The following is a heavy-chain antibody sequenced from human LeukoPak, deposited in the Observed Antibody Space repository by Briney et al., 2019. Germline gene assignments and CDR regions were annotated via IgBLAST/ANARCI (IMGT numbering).Heavy chain of an antibody. CDR2: ISSSGTTI. J-gene: IGHJ4*02. D-gene: IGHD2/OR15-2a*01. CDR3: VRDWAPASMQAAPFDC. CDR1: GFNFSNYY. Sequence: GGSLRLSCAASGFNFSNYYMTWIRQAPGKGLEWVSFISSSGTTIYYADSVRGRFTISRDNAKNSLYLQMNSLRAEDTAVYYCVRDWAPASMQAAPFDCWGQGTLVTVSS. V-gene: IGHV3-11*04.